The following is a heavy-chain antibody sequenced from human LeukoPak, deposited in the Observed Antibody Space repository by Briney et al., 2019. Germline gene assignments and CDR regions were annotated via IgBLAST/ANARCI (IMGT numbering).Heavy chain of an antibody. Sequence: SGGSLRLSYAASGFTFSSYAMSWVRQAPGNGLEWVSAISGSGGSTYYADSVKGRFTISRDNSNNTLYLQMNSLRAEDTAVYYCAKPTIQYYYMDVWGKGTTVTVSS. V-gene: IGHV3-23*01. J-gene: IGHJ6*03. CDR3: AKPTIQYYYMDV. CDR1: GFTFSSYA. D-gene: IGHD5-18*01. CDR2: ISGSGGST.